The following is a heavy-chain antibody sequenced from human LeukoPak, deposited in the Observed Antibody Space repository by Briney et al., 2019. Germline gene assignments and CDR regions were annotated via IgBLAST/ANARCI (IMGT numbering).Heavy chain of an antibody. CDR1: RYTFTSYN. V-gene: IGHV1-8*01. D-gene: IGHD3-3*01. CDR3: ARGRSKRFLQWLSIYYFDY. CDR2: MNPKSGNT. Sequence: ASVNVSCKASRYTFTSYNINWVRQPTGQGLEWMGWMNPKSGNTGYAQKFQGRVTMTRNTSISTAYMELSSLRSEDTAVYYCARGRSKRFLQWLSIYYFDYWGQGTLVTVSS. J-gene: IGHJ4*02.